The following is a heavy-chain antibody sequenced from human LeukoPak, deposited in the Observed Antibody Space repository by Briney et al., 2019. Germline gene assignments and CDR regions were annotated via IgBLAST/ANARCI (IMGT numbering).Heavy chain of an antibody. CDR3: VKGGDGFNFGDH. V-gene: IGHV3-33*06. D-gene: IGHD5-24*01. J-gene: IGHJ4*02. CDR1: GFSFSNFG. CDR2: IWSDARKT. Sequence: GGSLRLSCAASGFSFSNFGMHWVRQTPGKGLGWVALIWSDARKTHYADSVMGRFTISRDNSENTLYLQVNSLRVEDTAVYYCVKGGDGFNFGDHWGQGNRVTVSS.